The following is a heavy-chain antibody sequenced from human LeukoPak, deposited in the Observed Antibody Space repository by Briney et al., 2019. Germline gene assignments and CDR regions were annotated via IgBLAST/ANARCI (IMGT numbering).Heavy chain of an antibody. CDR3: ARDRAEDDSSGYIHRDFDF. CDR1: GFTFSSYG. V-gene: IGHV3-30*03. J-gene: IGHJ4*02. CDR2: ISYDGSNK. Sequence: PGGSLRLSCAASGFTFSSYGMHWVRQAPGKGLEWVAVISYDGSNKHYADSVKGRFTISRDNSKNTLYLQVNSLRAEDTAVYYCARDRAEDDSSGYIHRDFDFWGQGTLVIVSS. D-gene: IGHD3-22*01.